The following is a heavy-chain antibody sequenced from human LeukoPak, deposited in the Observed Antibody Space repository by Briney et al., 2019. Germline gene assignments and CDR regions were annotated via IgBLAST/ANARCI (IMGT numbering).Heavy chain of an antibody. V-gene: IGHV3-73*01. CDR2: IRSKANSYAT. Sequence: GGSLRLSCAASGFTFSGSAMHWVRQASGKGLEWVGRIRSKANSYATAYAASVKGRFTISRDDSKNTAYLQMNSLKTEDTAVYYCTRQFHYIVVVPAAHDYWGQGTLVTVSS. J-gene: IGHJ4*02. CDR3: TRQFHYIVVVPAAHDY. D-gene: IGHD2-2*01. CDR1: GFTFSGSA.